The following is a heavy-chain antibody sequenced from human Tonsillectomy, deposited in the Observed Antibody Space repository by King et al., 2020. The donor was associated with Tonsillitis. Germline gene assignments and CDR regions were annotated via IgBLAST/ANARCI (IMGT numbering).Heavy chain of an antibody. V-gene: IGHV4-34*01. J-gene: IGHJ6*02. CDR1: GGSFSGYY. Sequence: VQLQQWGAGLLKPSETLSLTCAVYGGSFSGYYWSWIRQPPGKGLEWIGEINHSGSTNYNPSLKSRVTISVDTSKNQFSLKLSSVTAADTAVYYCAVTGGDYYYYDMDVWGQGTTVTVSS. CDR3: AVTGGDYYYYDMDV. D-gene: IGHD2-21*02. CDR2: INHSGST.